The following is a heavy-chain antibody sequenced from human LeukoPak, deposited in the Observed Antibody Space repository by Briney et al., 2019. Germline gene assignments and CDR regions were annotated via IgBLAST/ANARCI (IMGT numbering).Heavy chain of an antibody. D-gene: IGHD5-24*01. CDR3: AGMGY. V-gene: IGHV3-7*05. CDR1: GFTFSSSW. J-gene: IGHJ4*02. CDR2: INEDGREK. Sequence: PGGSLRLSCVVSGFTFSSSWMSWVRQAPGKGLEWVACINEDGREKNYVDSVKGRFTISRDNAKNSLYLQMNTLRAEDTAVYYCAGMGYWGQGTLVTVSS.